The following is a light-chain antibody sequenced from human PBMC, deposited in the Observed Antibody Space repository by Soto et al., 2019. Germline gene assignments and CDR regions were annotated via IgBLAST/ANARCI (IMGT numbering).Light chain of an antibody. CDR2: DAS. V-gene: IGKV1-5*01. Sequence: DIQMTQSPSTLSASVGDGVTITCRASQNISVWLAWYQQRPGKAPKFLMYDASSLETGVPSRVSGSGSGTEFTLTFRCLQPDDSATYYCQQYVSSSPTFGQGTKLEIK. CDR1: QNISVW. J-gene: IGKJ2*01. CDR3: QQYVSSSPT.